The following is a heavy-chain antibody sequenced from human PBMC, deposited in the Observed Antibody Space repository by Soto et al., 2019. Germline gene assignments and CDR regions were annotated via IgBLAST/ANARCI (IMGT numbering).Heavy chain of an antibody. CDR1: GGTFSSYA. D-gene: IGHD6-19*01. V-gene: IGHV1-69*13. Sequence: ASVKVSCKASGGTFSSYAISWVRQAPGQGLEWMGGIIPIFGTANYAQKFQGRVTITADESTSTAYMELSSLRSEDTAVYYCARGTYSSGWYVTNYYYYGMDVWGQGTTVTVSS. J-gene: IGHJ6*02. CDR2: IIPIFGTA. CDR3: ARGTYSSGWYVTNYYYYGMDV.